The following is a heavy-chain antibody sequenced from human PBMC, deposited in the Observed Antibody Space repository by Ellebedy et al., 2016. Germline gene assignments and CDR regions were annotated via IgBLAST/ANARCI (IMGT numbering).Heavy chain of an antibody. D-gene: IGHD5-18*01. CDR2: IYYSGST. Sequence: SETLSLXXTVSGGSVSSGSYYWSWIRQPPGKGLEWIGYIYYSGSTNYNPSLKSRVTISVDTSKNQFSLKLSSVTAADTAVYYCAREYSKKGWIAFDIWGQGTMVTVSS. CDR3: AREYSKKGWIAFDI. V-gene: IGHV4-61*01. J-gene: IGHJ3*02. CDR1: GGSVSSGSYY.